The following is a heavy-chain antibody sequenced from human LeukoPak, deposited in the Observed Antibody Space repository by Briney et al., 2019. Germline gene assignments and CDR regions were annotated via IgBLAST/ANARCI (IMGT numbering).Heavy chain of an antibody. D-gene: IGHD3-22*01. V-gene: IGHV4-34*01. CDR2: INHSGST. CDR3: AREKAYYYDP. CDR1: GGSFSGYY. Sequence: SETLSLTCAVYGGSFSGYYWSWIRQPPGKGLEWIGEINHSGSTNYNPSLKRRVTISVDTSKNQFSLKLSSVTAADTAVYYCAREKAYYYDPWGQGTLVTVSS. J-gene: IGHJ4*02.